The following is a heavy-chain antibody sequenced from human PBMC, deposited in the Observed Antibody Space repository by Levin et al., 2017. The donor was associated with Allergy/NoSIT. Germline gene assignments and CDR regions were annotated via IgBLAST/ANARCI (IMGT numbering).Heavy chain of an antibody. CDR1: GYTFTNYW. J-gene: IGHJ5*02. Sequence: GASVKVSCQGLGYTFTNYWIAWVRQMPGKGLEWMGIIFPGDSYTLYSPSFQGQVTISVDKSIGTAYLQWNSLKASDSAIYYCARTRGPPENWFDPWGQGTLVTVSS. CDR3: ARTRGPPENWFDP. CDR2: IFPGDSYT. V-gene: IGHV5-51*01. D-gene: IGHD1-14*01.